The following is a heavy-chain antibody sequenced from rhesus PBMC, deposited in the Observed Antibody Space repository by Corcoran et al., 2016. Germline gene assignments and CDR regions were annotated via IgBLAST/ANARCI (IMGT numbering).Heavy chain of an antibody. J-gene: IGHJ2*01. CDR2: IYSYRERT. CDR3: AREGVGAKLVGLLDWYFDI. CDR1: GGTISSGYYY. V-gene: IGHV4S12*01. D-gene: IGHD6-13*01. Sequence: QVQLQESGPGVVKPSETLSLTCAVSGGTISSGYYYWSWIRQPPGKGLEWIGGIYSYRERTHHNPPLKSRVTISKGTSKNQFSLQLSSVTAADTAVYYCAREGVGAKLVGLLDWYFDIWGPGTPITISS.